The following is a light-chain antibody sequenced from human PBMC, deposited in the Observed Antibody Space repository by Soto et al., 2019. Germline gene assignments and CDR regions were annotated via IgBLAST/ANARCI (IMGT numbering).Light chain of an antibody. CDR3: QHYNSYSEA. Sequence: EIQMTQSPFTLSVSVGDRATITCRASQTIGSCLAWYQQKPGQAPKLLMYGISTMAGGVPSRFSGSGSGTEFTLTISSLQSDDFAAYYCQHYNSYSEAFGQGTKVELK. V-gene: IGKV1-5*01. CDR1: QTIGSC. J-gene: IGKJ1*01. CDR2: GIS.